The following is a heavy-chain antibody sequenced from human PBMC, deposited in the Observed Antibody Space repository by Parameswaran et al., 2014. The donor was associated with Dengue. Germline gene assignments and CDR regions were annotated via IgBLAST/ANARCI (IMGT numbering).Heavy chain of an antibody. J-gene: IGHJ4*02. CDR3: ARDSLGSREYYFDY. V-gene: IGHV4-34*01. Sequence: RWIRQPPGKGLEWIGEINHSGSTNYNPSLKSRVTISVDTSKNQFSLKLSSVTAADTAVYYCARDSLGSREYYFDYWGQGTLVTVSS. CDR2: INHSGST. D-gene: IGHD2-15*01.